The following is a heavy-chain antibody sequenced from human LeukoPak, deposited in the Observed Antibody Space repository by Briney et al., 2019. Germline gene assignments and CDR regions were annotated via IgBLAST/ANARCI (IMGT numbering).Heavy chain of an antibody. CDR1: GYTFTGYY. CDR3: AKVREVGTNIEVVVVDTSGAFDM. J-gene: IGHJ3*02. Sequence: GASVKVSCKASGYTFTGYYMHWLRQAPGQGLEWMGWINPNSGGTNYAQKFQGRVTLTRDTSISTSYMELSSLRSDDTAVYFCAKVREVGTNIEVVVVDTSGAFDMWGQGTMVTVSS. V-gene: IGHV1-2*02. D-gene: IGHD2-15*01. CDR2: INPNSGGT.